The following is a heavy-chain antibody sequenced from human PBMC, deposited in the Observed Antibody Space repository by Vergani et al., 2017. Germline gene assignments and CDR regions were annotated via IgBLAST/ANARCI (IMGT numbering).Heavy chain of an antibody. V-gene: IGHV3-21*01. J-gene: IGHJ6*02. Sequence: EVQLVESGGGLVKPGGSLRLSCAASGFTSSSYSMNWVRQAPGKGLEWVSSISSSSSYIYYADSVKGRFTISRDNAENSLYLQMNSLRAEDTAVYYCAAGADYDFWSGYPIIYGMDVWGQGTTVTVSS. D-gene: IGHD3-3*01. CDR3: AAGADYDFWSGYPIIYGMDV. CDR1: GFTSSSYS. CDR2: ISSSSSYI.